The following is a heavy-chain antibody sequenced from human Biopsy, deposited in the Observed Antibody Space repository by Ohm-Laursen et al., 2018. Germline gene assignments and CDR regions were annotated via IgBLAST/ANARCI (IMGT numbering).Heavy chain of an antibody. Sequence: GSLRLSCAASGFTFSNYQMSWIRQTPGKGLEWVSHISSGGSTIFHADSVKGRFTISRDDAKGSLYLQMTNLRAEDTAVYYCGRSYGIMAAPVHLWGQGTLVTASS. CDR2: ISSGGSTI. J-gene: IGHJ4*01. CDR1: GFTFSNYQ. V-gene: IGHV3-11*01. CDR3: GRSYGIMAAPVHL. D-gene: IGHD3-16*01.